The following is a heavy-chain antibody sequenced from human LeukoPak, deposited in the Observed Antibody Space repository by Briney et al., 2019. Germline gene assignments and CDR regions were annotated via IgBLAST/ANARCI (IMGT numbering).Heavy chain of an antibody. CDR2: MNPNSGNT. J-gene: IGHJ4*02. CDR1: VYTFTSYV. Sequence: GASVKVSRKGSVYTFTSYVINWVRQAPGQEVEWMGWMNPNSGNTDNAQKFQGRVSMTRNTSVSTAYMELSSLRSVDTAVYYFAITAGSYDSSGFWAYYFDYWGQGTLVTVSS. CDR3: AITAGSYDSSGFWAYYFDY. D-gene: IGHD3-22*01. V-gene: IGHV1-8*01.